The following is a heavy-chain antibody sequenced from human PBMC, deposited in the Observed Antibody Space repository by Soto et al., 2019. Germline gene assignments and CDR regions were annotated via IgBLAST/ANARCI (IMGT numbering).Heavy chain of an antibody. V-gene: IGHV4-34*01. Sequence: SSETLSLTCAVYGGSFSGYYWSWIRQPPEKGLEWIGEINHSGSTNYNPSLKSRVTISVDTSKNQFSLKLSSVTAADTAVYYCARGPPGSGPKEWGQGTLVTVSS. J-gene: IGHJ4*02. D-gene: IGHD6-19*01. CDR1: GGSFSGYY. CDR3: ARGPPGSGPKE. CDR2: INHSGST.